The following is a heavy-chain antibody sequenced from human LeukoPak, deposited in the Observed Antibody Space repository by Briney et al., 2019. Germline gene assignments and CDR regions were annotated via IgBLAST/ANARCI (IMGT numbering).Heavy chain of an antibody. D-gene: IGHD6-19*01. CDR3: VKGMGYSSGSFDY. CDR1: GFTFDDFA. J-gene: IGHJ4*02. CDR2: ISGDGDAT. V-gene: IGHV3-43*02. Sequence: PGGSLRLSCAGSGFTFDDFAMHWVRQAPGKGLEWVSLISGDGDATYYADSVKGRFTISRDNNKNSLSLQMNNLTTEDTAFYYCVKGMGYSSGSFDYCGRGIQVTVSS.